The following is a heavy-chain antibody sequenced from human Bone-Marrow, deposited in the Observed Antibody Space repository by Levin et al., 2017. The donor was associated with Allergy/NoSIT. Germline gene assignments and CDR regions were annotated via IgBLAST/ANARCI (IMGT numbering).Heavy chain of an antibody. V-gene: IGHV4-59*01. CDR1: GGSIRSYY. D-gene: IGHD2-2*01. Sequence: PSQTLSLTCPVSGGSIRSYYWSWIRQPPGKGLEWIGYIYYSGSTNYNPSLKSRVTISVDTSKNQFSLKLSSVTAADTAVYYCARVVPAAQLDANPVFDPWGQGTLVTVSS. CDR3: ARVVPAAQLDANPVFDP. CDR2: IYYSGST. J-gene: IGHJ5*02.